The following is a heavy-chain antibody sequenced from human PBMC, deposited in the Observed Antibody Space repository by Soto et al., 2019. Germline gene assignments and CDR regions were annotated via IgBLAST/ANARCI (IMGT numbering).Heavy chain of an antibody. J-gene: IGHJ3*02. CDR3: ARDGGPNWNSGHDSFDI. CDR1: GGSISSGGYY. CDR2: IYYSGST. D-gene: IGHD1-7*01. V-gene: IGHV4-31*03. Sequence: PSETLSLTCTVSGGSISSGGYYWSWIRQHPGKGLEWIGYIYYSGSTYYNPSLKSRVTISVDTSKNQFSLKLSSVTAADTAVYYCARDGGPNWNSGHDSFDIWGQGTMVTVSS.